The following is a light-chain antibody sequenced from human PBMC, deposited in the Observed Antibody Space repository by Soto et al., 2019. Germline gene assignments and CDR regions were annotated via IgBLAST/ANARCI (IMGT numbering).Light chain of an antibody. CDR2: GTS. Sequence: EIVMTQSPATLSLSPGETATLSCRASQSVSRIYLSWFQQKPGQAPRLLIYGTSTRATGVGARFTGSGSATDFSLTITSLEPEDFAVYYCQQRGKWPSTFGPGTKVDIK. CDR3: QQRGKWPST. J-gene: IGKJ2*02. CDR1: QSVSRIY. V-gene: IGKV3D-7*01.